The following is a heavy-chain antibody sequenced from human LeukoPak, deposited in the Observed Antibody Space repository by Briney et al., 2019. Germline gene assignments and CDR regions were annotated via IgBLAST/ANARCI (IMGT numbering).Heavy chain of an antibody. D-gene: IGHD4-23*01. CDR2: INPNSGGT. CDR3: ARIKALITPWVFDN. CDR1: GYTFTGYY. J-gene: IGHJ4*02. Sequence: ASVKVSCKASGYTFTGYYMHWVRQAPGQGLEWMGWINPNSGGTNYAQKFQGRVTMTRDTSISTAYMELSRLRSDDTAVYFCARIKALITPWVFDNWGLGTLVTVSS. V-gene: IGHV1-2*02.